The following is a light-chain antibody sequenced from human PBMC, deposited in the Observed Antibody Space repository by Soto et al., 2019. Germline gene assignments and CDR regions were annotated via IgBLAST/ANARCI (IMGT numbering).Light chain of an antibody. CDR3: QQYNNWPPAT. V-gene: IGKV3D-15*01. J-gene: IGKJ1*01. Sequence: EIVMTQSPATLSVSPGERATLSCRASQSVSSRLAWYQQKPGQAPRLLIYSASTRATGIPARFIGSGSATEFTLTISSLQSEDFAVYYCQQYNNWPPATFGQGTKVDIK. CDR2: SAS. CDR1: QSVSSR.